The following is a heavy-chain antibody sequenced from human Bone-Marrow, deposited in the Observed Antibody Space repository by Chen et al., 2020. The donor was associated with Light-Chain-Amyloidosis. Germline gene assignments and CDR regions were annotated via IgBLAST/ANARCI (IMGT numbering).Heavy chain of an antibody. Sequence: EVQLVESGGGLVKHGGSLRLSCAASGFTFSNYDMNWVRQAPGKGLEWISSVTNSSSNIYYADSVRGRFTISRDNAKNSLYLQMNSLRAEDTAMYYCASSAPDPSSWGQGTLVTVSS. J-gene: IGHJ5*02. V-gene: IGHV3-21*01. CDR2: VTNSSSNI. CDR1: GFTFSNYD. CDR3: ASSAPDPSS.